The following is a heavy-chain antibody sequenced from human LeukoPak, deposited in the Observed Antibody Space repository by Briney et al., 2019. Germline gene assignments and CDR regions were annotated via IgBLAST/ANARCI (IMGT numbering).Heavy chain of an antibody. CDR3: ARGYYDILPRFDP. J-gene: IGHJ5*02. CDR2: INPNSGGT. D-gene: IGHD3-9*01. V-gene: IGHV1-2*02. Sequence: ASVKVSCKASGYTFTCYYMHWVRQAPGQGLEWMGWINPNSGGTNYAQKFQGRVTMTRGTSISTAYMELSRLRSDDTAVYYCARGYYDILPRFDPWGQGTLVSVSS. CDR1: GYTFTCYY.